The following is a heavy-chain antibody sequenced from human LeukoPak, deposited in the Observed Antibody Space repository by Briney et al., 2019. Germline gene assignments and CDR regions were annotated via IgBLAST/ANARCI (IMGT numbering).Heavy chain of an antibody. CDR2: MSYDGSDQ. V-gene: IGHV3-30*18. Sequence: PGGSLRLSCAASGFSFSSYGMRWVRQAPGKGLEWVAVMSYDGSDQSYADSVKGRFTVSRDNSKNTLYLQMNSLRAEDTAVYHCAKLGCSSTRCYINYWGQGTLVTVPS. CDR1: GFSFSSYG. CDR3: AKLGCSSTRCYINY. D-gene: IGHD2-2*01. J-gene: IGHJ4*02.